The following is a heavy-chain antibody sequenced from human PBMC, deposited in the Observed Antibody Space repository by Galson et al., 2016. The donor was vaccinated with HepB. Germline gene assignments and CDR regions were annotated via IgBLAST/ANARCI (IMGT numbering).Heavy chain of an antibody. CDR3: ARRLYCLRASFYTPLFYFDN. Sequence: SETLSLTCIVSGDFINSSTYVWTWIRQPPGKGLEWIGNINYRGKTYYSTSPRSRVSISVGPSKEQFSLRLNSVTAADTAVYYCARRLYCLRASFYTPLFYFDNWGQGALVAVSS. J-gene: IGHJ4*02. D-gene: IGHD2-2*02. V-gene: IGHV4-39*01. CDR1: GDFINSSTYV. CDR2: INYRGKT.